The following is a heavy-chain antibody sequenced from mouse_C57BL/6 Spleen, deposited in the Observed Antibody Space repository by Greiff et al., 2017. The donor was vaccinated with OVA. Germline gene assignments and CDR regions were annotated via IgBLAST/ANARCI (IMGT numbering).Heavy chain of an antibody. CDR3: AREREALLLRQFDAMDY. D-gene: IGHD1-1*01. CDR1: GFSLTSYG. CDR2: IWSDGST. J-gene: IGHJ4*01. V-gene: IGHV2-6*03. Sequence: QVQLKESGPGLVAPSQSLSITCTVSGFSLTSYGVHWVRQPPGKGLEWLVVIWSDGSTTYNSALKSRLSISKDNSKSQVFLKMNSLQTDDTAMYYCAREREALLLRQFDAMDYWGQGTSVTVSS.